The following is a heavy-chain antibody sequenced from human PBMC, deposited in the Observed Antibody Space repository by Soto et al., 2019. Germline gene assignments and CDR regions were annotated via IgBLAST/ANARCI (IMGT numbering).Heavy chain of an antibody. CDR3: ARDKRDSSGWYGSFDWFDP. D-gene: IGHD6-19*01. J-gene: IGHJ5*02. Sequence: GASVKVSCKASGYTFTSYGISWVRQAPGQRLEWMGWISAYNGNTNYAQKLQGRVTMTTDTSTSTAYMELRSLRSDDTAVYYCARDKRDSSGWYGSFDWFDPWGQGTLVTVSS. V-gene: IGHV1-18*01. CDR1: GYTFTSYG. CDR2: ISAYNGNT.